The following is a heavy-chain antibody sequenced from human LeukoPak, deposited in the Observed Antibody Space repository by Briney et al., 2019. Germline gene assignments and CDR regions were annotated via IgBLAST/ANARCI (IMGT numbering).Heavy chain of an antibody. V-gene: IGHV3-33*01. CDR1: GFTFSSYG. J-gene: IGHJ4*02. CDR2: IWYDGGNK. Sequence: GGSLRLSCAASGFTFSSYGMHWVRQAPGKGLEWVAVIWYDGGNKYYADSVKGQFTISRDNSKNTLYLQMNSLRAEDTAVYYCARDSSSSWIDYWGQGTLVTVSS. CDR3: ARDSSSSWIDY. D-gene: IGHD6-13*01.